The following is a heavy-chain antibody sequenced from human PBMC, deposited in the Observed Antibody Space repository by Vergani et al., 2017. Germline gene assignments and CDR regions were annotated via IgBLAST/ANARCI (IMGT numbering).Heavy chain of an antibody. Sequence: EVQLVQSGAEVKKPGESLKISCQISGYSFTNYWIGWVRQMPGKGLEWMGIIHPADSDTRYSPSLQGQVTISVDKSISTAYLQRSSLRASDSAMYYCARLYGRDSSGSKYCDYWGQGTLVTVSS. CDR1: GYSFTNYW. CDR3: ARLYGRDSSGSKYCDY. CDR2: IHPADSDT. V-gene: IGHV5-51*01. D-gene: IGHD3-22*01. J-gene: IGHJ4*02.